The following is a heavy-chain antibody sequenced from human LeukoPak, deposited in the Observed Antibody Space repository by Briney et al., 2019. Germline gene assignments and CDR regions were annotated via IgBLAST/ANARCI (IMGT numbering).Heavy chain of an antibody. J-gene: IGHJ4*02. V-gene: IGHV3-7*01. CDR2: INHDGSEK. Sequence: GGSLRLSCAASGFTFSSYWMNWVRQAPGKGLEGVANINHDGSEKYYVDSVKGRFTISRDNAKNSLYLQMNSLRDEDAAVYYCARGSYYDSRNFDYWGRGTLVTVSS. D-gene: IGHD3-22*01. CDR1: GFTFSSYW. CDR3: ARGSYYDSRNFDY.